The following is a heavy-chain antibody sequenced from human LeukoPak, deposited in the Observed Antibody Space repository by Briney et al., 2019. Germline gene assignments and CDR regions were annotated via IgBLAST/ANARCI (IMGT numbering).Heavy chain of an antibody. D-gene: IGHD1-26*01. CDR1: GYTLPSYG. CDR2: ISAYNGNT. Sequence: ASVKVPCKASGYTLPSYGISWVRQAPEKGLEWMGWISAYNGNTNYAQKLQGRVTMTTDTSTSTAYMELRSLRSDDTAVYYCARVVGSYYGFDYWGQGTLVTVSS. J-gene: IGHJ4*02. CDR3: ARVVGSYYGFDY. V-gene: IGHV1-18*01.